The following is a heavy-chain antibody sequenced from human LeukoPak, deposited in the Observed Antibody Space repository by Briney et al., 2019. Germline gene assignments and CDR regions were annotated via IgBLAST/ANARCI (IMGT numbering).Heavy chain of an antibody. Sequence: PSQTLSLTCTVSGGSISSGGYYWSWIRQHPGKGLEWIGYIYCSGSTYYNPSLKSRVTISVDTSKNQFSLKLSSVTAADTAVYYCARVGYSGYGLFDYWGQGTLVTVSS. CDR1: GGSISSGGYY. V-gene: IGHV4-31*03. CDR3: ARVGYSGYGLFDY. CDR2: IYCSGST. J-gene: IGHJ4*02. D-gene: IGHD5-12*01.